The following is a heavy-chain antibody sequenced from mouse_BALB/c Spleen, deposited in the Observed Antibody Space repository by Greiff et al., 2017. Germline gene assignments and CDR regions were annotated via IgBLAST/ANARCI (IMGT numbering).Heavy chain of an antibody. CDR2: INPGSGGT. Sequence: QVQLQQSGAELVRPGTSVKVSCKASGYAFTNYLIEWVKQRPGQGLEWIGVINPGSGGTNYNEKFKGKATLTADKSSSTAYMQLSSLTSDDSAVYFCARGYYGSSPFDYWGQGTTLTVSS. D-gene: IGHD1-1*01. CDR1: GYAFTNYL. J-gene: IGHJ2*01. CDR3: ARGYYGSSPFDY. V-gene: IGHV1-54*03.